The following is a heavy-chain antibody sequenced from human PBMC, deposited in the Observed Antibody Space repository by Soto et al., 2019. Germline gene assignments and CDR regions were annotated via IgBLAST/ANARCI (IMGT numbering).Heavy chain of an antibody. CDR3: ARDRWGSYFSDY. V-gene: IGHV3-66*01. Sequence: EVQLVESGGGLVQPGGSLRLSCAASGFTVSSNYMSWVRQAPGKGLEWISVIYSGGGTYYADSVKGRFTISRDNSENTLLLEMKTMRVEDTAVYYRARDRWGSYFSDYWGQGTLVTVSS. J-gene: IGHJ4*02. D-gene: IGHD3-16*01. CDR2: IYSGGGT. CDR1: GFTVSSNY.